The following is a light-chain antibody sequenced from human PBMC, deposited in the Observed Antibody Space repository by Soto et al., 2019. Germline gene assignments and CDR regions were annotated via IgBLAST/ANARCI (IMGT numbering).Light chain of an antibody. CDR3: HQYAVSPLT. J-gene: IGKJ4*01. Sequence: EIVLTQSPGTLSLSPGERATLSCRASQSVSSTSLAWYQQKPGQAPRLLIHGASSRAAGVPDRFRGRGSGTEFTLTISRLEPEDFAVYYCHQYAVSPLTFGGGTTVEIK. V-gene: IGKV3-20*01. CDR1: QSVSSTS. CDR2: GAS.